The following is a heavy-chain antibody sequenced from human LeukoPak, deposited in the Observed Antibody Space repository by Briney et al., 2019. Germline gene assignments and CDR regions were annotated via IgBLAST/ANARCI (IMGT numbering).Heavy chain of an antibody. CDR3: VGDSSSSPHYFDP. J-gene: IGHJ5*02. V-gene: IGHV4-39*07. D-gene: IGHD6-6*01. CDR1: SGSISSSSYY. CDR2: IYYSGST. Sequence: KTSETLSLTCTVSSGSISSSSYYWGWIRQPPGKGLEWIGNIYYSGSTYYNLSLKSRVTISVDTSKNQFSLKLSSVTAADTAVYYCVGDSSSSPHYFDPWGQGTLVTVSS.